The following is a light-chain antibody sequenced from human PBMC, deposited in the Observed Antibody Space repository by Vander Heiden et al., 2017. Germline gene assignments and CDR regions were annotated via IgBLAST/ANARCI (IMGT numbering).Light chain of an antibody. V-gene: IGLV3-21*02. J-gene: IGLJ2*01. Sequence: SYVLTQPPSVPVAPGQTARITCGGNNIGSKSVHWYQQKPGQAPVLVVYDDSDRPSGIPKRYSGSNSGNTATVTISRVEAGDEADYYCQVWDSSSDHVVFGGGTKLTVL. CDR3: QVWDSSSDHVV. CDR1: NIGSKS. CDR2: DDS.